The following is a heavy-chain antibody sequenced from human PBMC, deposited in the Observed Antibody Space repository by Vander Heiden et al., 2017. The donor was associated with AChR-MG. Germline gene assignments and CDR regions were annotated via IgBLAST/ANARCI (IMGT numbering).Heavy chain of an antibody. J-gene: IGHJ4*02. V-gene: IGHV3-15*01. CDR1: GSASSNAG. CDR2: IKSKTAGGTI. CDR3: TTDIAVAGTWSD. D-gene: IGHD6-19*01. Sequence: EGQLVEPGGDLVKPGGSLRLSGEGAGSASSNAGMSWLRQAPGEGPEWVGRIKSKTAGGTIDYVAPVKDRVTISRDDSKNTVYLQMNSLKSEDTAVYYCTTDIAVAGTWSDWGQGTLVTVSS.